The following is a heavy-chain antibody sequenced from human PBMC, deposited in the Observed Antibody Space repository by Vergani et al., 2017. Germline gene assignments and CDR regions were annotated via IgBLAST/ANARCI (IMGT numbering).Heavy chain of an antibody. CDR2: ISYDGTQK. J-gene: IGHJ1*01. CDR3: ATKSCGTPGCQIGYFRE. V-gene: IGHV3-30*03. CDR1: GFTFSYYG. D-gene: IGHD1-1*01. Sequence: QVQLVESGGSVVQPGTSLRLSCGASGFTFSYYGMHWVRQAPGKGLEWVAVISYDGTQKYYADSVKGRFTISRDNSKSTLYLQMNSLRTEDTAVYYCATKSCGTPGCQIGYFREWGQGTLVTVSS.